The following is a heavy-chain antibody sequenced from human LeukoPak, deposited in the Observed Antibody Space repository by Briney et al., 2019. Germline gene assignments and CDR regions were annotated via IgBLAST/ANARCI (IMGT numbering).Heavy chain of an antibody. J-gene: IGHJ4*02. V-gene: IGHV6-1*01. CDR3: ARGRGSSADFDY. Sequence: SQTLSLTCAISGDSVSSNSATWNWIRQSPLRGLEWLGRTYYRSQWNNDYAASVKSRIDINPETSKNQFSLQLNSVTPEDTAEYYCARGRGSSADFDYWGQGTLVTVSS. CDR2: TYYRSQWNN. D-gene: IGHD6-6*01. CDR1: GDSVSSNSAT.